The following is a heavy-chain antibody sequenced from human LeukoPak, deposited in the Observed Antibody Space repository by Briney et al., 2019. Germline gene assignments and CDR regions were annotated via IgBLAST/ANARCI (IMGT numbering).Heavy chain of an antibody. J-gene: IGHJ4*02. CDR2: INHGGST. V-gene: IGHV4-34*01. Sequence: PSETLSLTCAVYGGSFSGYYWSWIRQAPGKGLEWIGEINHGGSTNYNPSLKSRVTISVDTSKNQFSLKLSSVTAADTAVYYCARGVWPVDYWGQGTLVTVSS. CDR1: GGSFSGYY. CDR3: ARGVWPVDY. D-gene: IGHD2-8*01.